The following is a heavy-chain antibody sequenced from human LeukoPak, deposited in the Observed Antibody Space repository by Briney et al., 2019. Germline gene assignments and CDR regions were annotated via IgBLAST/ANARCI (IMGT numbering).Heavy chain of an antibody. D-gene: IGHD2-15*01. Sequence: GGSLRLSCAASGFTVSSNYMSWVRQAPGKGLDWVSVIYSGGSTYYADSVKGRFTTSRDNSKNTLYLQMNSLRAEDTAVYYCARDYCSGGSCYYDYWGQGTLVTVSS. V-gene: IGHV3-66*01. CDR3: ARDYCSGGSCYYDY. CDR2: IYSGGST. J-gene: IGHJ4*02. CDR1: GFTVSSNY.